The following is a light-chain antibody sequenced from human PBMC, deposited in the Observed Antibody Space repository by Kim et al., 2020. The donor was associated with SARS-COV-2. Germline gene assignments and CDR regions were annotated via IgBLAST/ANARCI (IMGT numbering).Light chain of an antibody. CDR2: ANN. Sequence: QSVLTQPPSVSGTPGHRVTISCSGANSNVGSHSVNWYRHLPGTAPRLLIYANNQRPSWVPDRFSGSKSGTSAFLAISGLQSEDEAAYYCASWDGSLNVVIFGGGTRLTVL. CDR1: NSNVGSHS. V-gene: IGLV1-44*01. CDR3: ASWDGSLNVVI. J-gene: IGLJ2*01.